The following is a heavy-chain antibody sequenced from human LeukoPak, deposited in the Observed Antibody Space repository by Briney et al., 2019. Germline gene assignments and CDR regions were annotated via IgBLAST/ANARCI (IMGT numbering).Heavy chain of an antibody. CDR3: ARVHSYSGSFVGSSDY. J-gene: IGHJ4*02. CDR2: IYHSGST. D-gene: IGHD1-26*01. V-gene: IGHV4-38-2*02. Sequence: SETLSLTCTVSGYSISSGYYWGWIRQPPGKGLEWIGSIYHSGSTYYNPSLKSRVTISVDTSKNQFSLKLSSVTAADTAVYYCARVHSYSGSFVGSSDYWGQGTLVTVSS. CDR1: GYSISSGYY.